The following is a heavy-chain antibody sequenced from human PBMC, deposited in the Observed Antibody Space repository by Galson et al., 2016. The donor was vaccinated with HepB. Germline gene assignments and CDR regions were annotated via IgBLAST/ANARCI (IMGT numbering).Heavy chain of an antibody. CDR1: GFTFSSYA. D-gene: IGHD1-26*01. CDR2: ISGDGLTT. Sequence: LRLSCAASGFTFSSYAMSWVRQAPGKGLEWVSTISGDGLTTYHTDSVQGRFAASRDNSKDTLYLQMNSLRVEDTATYYCAKRTHYRGSYGADYWGQGTLVAVSS. V-gene: IGHV3-23*01. J-gene: IGHJ4*02. CDR3: AKRTHYRGSYGADY.